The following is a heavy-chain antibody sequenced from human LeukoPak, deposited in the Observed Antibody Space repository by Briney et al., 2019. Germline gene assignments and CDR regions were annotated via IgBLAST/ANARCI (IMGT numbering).Heavy chain of an antibody. J-gene: IGHJ4*02. V-gene: IGHV4-59*01. CDR2: IYYSGST. CDR3: ARVGAAAGVDY. Sequence: SETLSLTCTVSGGSISSYYWSWIRQPPGKGLEWIGYIYYSGSTNYNPSLKSRVTISVDTSKNQFSLKLSSVTAADTAVYYCARVGAAAGVDYWGQGTLATVSS. CDR1: GGSISSYY. D-gene: IGHD6-13*01.